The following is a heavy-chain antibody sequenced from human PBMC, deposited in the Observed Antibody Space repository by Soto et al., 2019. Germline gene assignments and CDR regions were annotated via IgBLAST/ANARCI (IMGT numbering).Heavy chain of an antibody. V-gene: IGHV3-73*01. CDR1: GFSLSDSA. CDR2: VRSKTQNYAT. D-gene: IGHD4-4*01. CDR3: TRHTVDY. J-gene: IGHJ4*02. Sequence: GGSLRLSCVVSGFSLSDSAIHWVRQASGKGLEWVGRVRSKTQNYATEFAASVRGRLTISRDESKKTIYLHMSGLKTEDTAVYYCTRHTVDYWGQGTPVPVSS.